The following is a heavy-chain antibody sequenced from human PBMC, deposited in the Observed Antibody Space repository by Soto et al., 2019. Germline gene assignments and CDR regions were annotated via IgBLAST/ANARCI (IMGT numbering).Heavy chain of an antibody. CDR3: AIYCGWGSGRYLDC. CDR2: VSRSGSRS. Sequence: EVQLLESGGGLVHPGGSLRLSCAASGFTFSSYAMSWVRQAQGKGLVWVSAVSRSGSRSYYADSGKGRFTISRDNSTNTLDLQMNSMSAEDTALYYWAIYCGWGSGRYLDCWGQGSPVTVSS. D-gene: IGHD1-26*01. CDR1: GFTFSSYA. J-gene: IGHJ4*01. V-gene: IGHV3-23*01.